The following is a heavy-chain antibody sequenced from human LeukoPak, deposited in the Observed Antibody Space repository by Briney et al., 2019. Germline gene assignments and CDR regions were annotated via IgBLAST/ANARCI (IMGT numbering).Heavy chain of an antibody. CDR1: GFTFSSYA. Sequence: PGESLRLSCAASGFTFSSYAMSWVRQAPGKGLEWVSGISTSGGSTSYADSVKGRSTISRDNPRNTLYMQMNSLRAEDTALYYCAIMHPYYDGSGYWVQWGQGTLVTVSS. CDR3: AIMHPYYDGSGYWVQ. D-gene: IGHD3-22*01. V-gene: IGHV3-23*01. CDR2: ISTSGGST. J-gene: IGHJ4*02.